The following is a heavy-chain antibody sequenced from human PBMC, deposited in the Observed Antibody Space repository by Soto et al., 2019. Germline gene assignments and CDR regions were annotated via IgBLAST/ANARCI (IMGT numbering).Heavy chain of an antibody. CDR2: ISSSSSYI. V-gene: IGHV3-21*01. J-gene: IGHJ6*02. Sequence: EVPLVESGGGLVKPGGSLRLSCAASGFTFSTYSMNWVRQAPGKGLEWVSSISSSSSYIYYADSVKGRFTISRDNAKNSLYLQMNSLRAEDMAVYYCARYDSSGYYWPYYYYGMDVWGQGTTVTVSS. CDR1: GFTFSTYS. D-gene: IGHD3-22*01. CDR3: ARYDSSGYYWPYYYYGMDV.